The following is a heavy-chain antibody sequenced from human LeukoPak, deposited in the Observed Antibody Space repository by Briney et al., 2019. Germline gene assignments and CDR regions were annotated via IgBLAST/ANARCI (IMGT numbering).Heavy chain of an antibody. CDR3: ARVGDAYYYDSR. Sequence: SETLSLTCAVYGGSFSGYYWSWIRQPPGKGLEWIGEINHSGSTNYNPSLKSRVTISVDTSKNQFSLKLSSVTAADTAVYYCARVGDAYYYDSRWGQGTLVTVSS. CDR1: GGSFSGYY. J-gene: IGHJ4*02. D-gene: IGHD3-22*01. CDR2: INHSGST. V-gene: IGHV4-34*01.